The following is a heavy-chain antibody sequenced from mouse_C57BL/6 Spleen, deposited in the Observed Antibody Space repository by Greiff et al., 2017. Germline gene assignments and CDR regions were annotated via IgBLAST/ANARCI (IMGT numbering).Heavy chain of an antibody. CDR3: ARRGYYSNYGFAY. CDR1: GFSLSTSGMG. V-gene: IGHV8-12*01. J-gene: IGHJ3*01. CDR2: IYWDDDK. Sequence: QVTLKVSGPGILQSSQTLSLTCSSSGFSLSTSGMGVSWIRQPSGKGLEWLAHIYWDDDKRYNPFLKSRLTISKDTSRNQVFLKITSVDTADTATYYCARRGYYSNYGFAYWGQGTLVTVSA. D-gene: IGHD2-5*01.